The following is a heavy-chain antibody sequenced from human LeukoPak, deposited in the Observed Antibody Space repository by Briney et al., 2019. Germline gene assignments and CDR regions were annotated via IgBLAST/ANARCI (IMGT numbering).Heavy chain of an antibody. CDR1: GGSISSYY. J-gene: IGHJ4*02. Sequence: PSETLSLTCSVSGGSISSYYRSWIRQPPGRGLEWIGYIYYSGSTNYNPSLKSRVTISVDTSKNQFSLKLSSVTAADTAVYCWARPYSRSWHSPFGYWGQATLVTVSS. V-gene: IGHV4-59*08. CDR3: ARPYSRSWHSPFGY. D-gene: IGHD6-13*01. CDR2: IYYSGST.